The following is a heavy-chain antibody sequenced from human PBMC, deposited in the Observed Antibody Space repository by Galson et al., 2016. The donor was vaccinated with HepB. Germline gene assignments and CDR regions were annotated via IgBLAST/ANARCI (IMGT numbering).Heavy chain of an antibody. CDR3: ARAQSVAGSGVYFNY. D-gene: IGHD6-19*01. Sequence: SETLSLTCAVSGGSISNYSWWSWVRQPPGQGLEWIGEIYHTGTTNYNPSLKSRVTISVDKSKNQFSLKLSSVTAADTAVYYCARAQSVAGSGVYFNYWGQGSLVTVSS. V-gene: IGHV4-4*02. CDR2: IYHTGTT. CDR1: GGSISNYSW. J-gene: IGHJ4*02.